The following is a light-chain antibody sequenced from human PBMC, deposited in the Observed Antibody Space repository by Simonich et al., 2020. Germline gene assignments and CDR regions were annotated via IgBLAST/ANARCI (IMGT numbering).Light chain of an antibody. CDR1: SSNIGSNT. V-gene: IGLV1-47*01. CDR3: AAWDDSLSGWV. J-gene: IGLJ3*02. Sequence: QSVLTQPPSASGTPGQRVTISCSGSSSNIGSNTVNWYQQLPGTAPKLLIYRNNQRPAGVPCRFSGSKSGTSASLAISGLRSEDEADYYCAAWDDSLSGWVFGGGTKLTVL. CDR2: RNN.